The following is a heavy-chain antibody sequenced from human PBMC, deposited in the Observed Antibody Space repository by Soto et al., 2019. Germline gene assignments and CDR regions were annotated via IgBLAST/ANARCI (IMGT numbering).Heavy chain of an antibody. J-gene: IGHJ4*02. CDR2: IISSTSDI. Sequence: GGPLRLSCAASGFAFRSSSINWVRQAPGKGLEWVSSIISSTSDIHYADSVKGRFTISRDNAKNSLYLQMNSLRAEDTAVYYCARVRYSSGWGPYGYWGQGTLVTVSS. CDR1: GFAFRSSS. V-gene: IGHV3-21*01. CDR3: ARVRYSSGWGPYGY. D-gene: IGHD6-19*01.